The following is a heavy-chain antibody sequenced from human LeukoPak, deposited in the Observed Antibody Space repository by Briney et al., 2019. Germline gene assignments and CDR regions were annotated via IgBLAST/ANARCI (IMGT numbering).Heavy chain of an antibody. Sequence: GGSLRLSCAASGFTFSSYAMHWVRQAPGKGLEYVSAISSNGGSTYYANSVKGRFTISRDNSNNTLYLQMGSLRAEDMAVYYCARDLANWGLDYWGQGTLVTVSS. V-gene: IGHV3-64*01. CDR1: GFTFSSYA. CDR3: ARDLANWGLDY. J-gene: IGHJ4*02. CDR2: ISSNGGST. D-gene: IGHD7-27*01.